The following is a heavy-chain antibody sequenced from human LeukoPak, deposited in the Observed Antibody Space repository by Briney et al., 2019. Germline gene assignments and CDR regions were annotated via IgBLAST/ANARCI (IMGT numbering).Heavy chain of an antibody. J-gene: IGHJ4*02. CDR3: AKTYDSSGYHGNFDY. V-gene: IGHV3-23*01. CDR1: GFTFSNYA. CDR2: ISGSASST. Sequence: PGGSLRLSCAASGFTFSNYAMSWVRQAPGKGLEWVSAISGSASSTYHADSVKGRFTISRDNSKNTLYLQMNSLRAEDTAVYYCAKTYDSSGYHGNFDYWGQGTLVTVSS. D-gene: IGHD3-22*01.